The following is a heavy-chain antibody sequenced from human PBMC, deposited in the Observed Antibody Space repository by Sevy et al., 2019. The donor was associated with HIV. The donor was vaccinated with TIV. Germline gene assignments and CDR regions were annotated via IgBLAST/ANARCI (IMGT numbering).Heavy chain of an antibody. CDR3: AKTKGNPYDISDY. D-gene: IGHD3-22*01. J-gene: IGHJ4*02. CDR1: GFTFSSYA. CDR2: ISGSGGST. Sequence: GGSLRLSCAASGFTFSSYAMSWVRQAAGKGLEWVSTISGSGGSTYYADSVKGRFTISRDNSKNTLYLQMNSLRADDTAVYYCAKTKGNPYDISDYWGQGTLVTVSS. V-gene: IGHV3-23*01.